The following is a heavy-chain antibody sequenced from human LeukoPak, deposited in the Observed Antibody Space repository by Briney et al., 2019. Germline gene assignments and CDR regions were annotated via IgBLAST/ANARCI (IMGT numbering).Heavy chain of an antibody. Sequence: GASLKISCEAGGSTFTSYWIGWVRQLPGKGLEWMGIIYPGDSDTRYSPSFQGRVSISADKSINTAYLQWSTLKASDTAMYYCARGYYYDSSGYPDYWGQGTQVTVSS. CDR2: IYPGDSDT. CDR1: GSTFTSYW. D-gene: IGHD3-22*01. J-gene: IGHJ4*02. V-gene: IGHV5-51*01. CDR3: ARGYYYDSSGYPDY.